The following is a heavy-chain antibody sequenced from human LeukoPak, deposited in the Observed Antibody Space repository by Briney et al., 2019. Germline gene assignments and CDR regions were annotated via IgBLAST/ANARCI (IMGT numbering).Heavy chain of an antibody. J-gene: IGHJ6*02. D-gene: IGHD6-19*01. Sequence: GGSLRLSCAASGFTFSSYSMNWVRQAPGKGLEWVSSISSSSSYIYYADSVKGRFTISRDNAKNSLYLQMNSLRAEDTALYCCAKDKGSSGWSGYYGMDVWGQGTTVTVSS. V-gene: IGHV3-21*04. CDR3: AKDKGSSGWSGYYGMDV. CDR2: ISSSSSYI. CDR1: GFTFSSYS.